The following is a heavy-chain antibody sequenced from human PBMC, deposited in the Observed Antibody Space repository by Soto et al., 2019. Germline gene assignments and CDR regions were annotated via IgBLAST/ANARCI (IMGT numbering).Heavy chain of an antibody. CDR3: PRVQGAAGTFWFDP. D-gene: IGHD6-13*01. Sequence: SETLSLTCTISCGSISRYYWSWSPQPPGEGLEWIGYIYCSGRTNYNPSLKNRVAISVDTSNNQFSLKRSSGTAADAAVYYCPRVQGAAGTFWFDPWGQGNLVTVYS. CDR2: IYCSGRT. J-gene: IGHJ5*02. CDR1: CGSISRYY. V-gene: IGHV4-4*09.